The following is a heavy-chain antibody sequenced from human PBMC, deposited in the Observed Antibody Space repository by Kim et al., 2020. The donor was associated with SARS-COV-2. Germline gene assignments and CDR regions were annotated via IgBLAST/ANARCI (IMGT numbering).Heavy chain of an antibody. CDR2: VHSTGTT. J-gene: IGHJ4*02. CDR1: GGSFSGYH. V-gene: IGHV4-34*01. CDR3: ARTIFSTTHIDQ. Sequence: SETLSLTCAVFGGSFSGYHWTWIRQPPGKGLEWIGEVHSTGTTYYNASLKSRVTISIDTSKTQFFLNLRSATAADTALYYCARTIFSTTHIDQWGQGTLV. D-gene: IGHD3-9*01.